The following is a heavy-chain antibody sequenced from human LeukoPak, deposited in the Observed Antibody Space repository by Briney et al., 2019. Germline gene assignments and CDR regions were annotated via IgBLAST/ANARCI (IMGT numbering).Heavy chain of an antibody. Sequence: GGSLRLSCAASGFTFSSYEMNWVRLAPGKGLEWVSYISESGSTIYYADSVKGRFTVSRDNAKNSLYLQMKSLRAEDTAIYYCARGLHSRLYDSSGYYPYWGQGTLVTVSS. CDR2: ISESGSTI. CDR1: GFTFSSYE. CDR3: ARGLHSRLYDSSGYYPY. D-gene: IGHD3-22*01. V-gene: IGHV3-48*03. J-gene: IGHJ4*02.